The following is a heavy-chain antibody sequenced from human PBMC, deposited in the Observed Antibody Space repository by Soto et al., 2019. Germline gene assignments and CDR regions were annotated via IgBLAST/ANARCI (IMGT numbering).Heavy chain of an antibody. CDR3: ARDHRITFGVVIVPDYHDVMYV. J-gene: IGHJ6*04. Sequence: SETLSLTCTVSGGSISSYYWSWIRQPPGKGLEWIGYIYYSGSPYYNPSLKSRVTISIDTSKNQFSLKLSSVTAADTAVYYCARDHRITFGVVIVPDYHDVMYVWAKGSTVTGSS. CDR2: IYYSGSP. D-gene: IGHD3-16*02. CDR1: GGSISSYY. V-gene: IGHV4-59*12.